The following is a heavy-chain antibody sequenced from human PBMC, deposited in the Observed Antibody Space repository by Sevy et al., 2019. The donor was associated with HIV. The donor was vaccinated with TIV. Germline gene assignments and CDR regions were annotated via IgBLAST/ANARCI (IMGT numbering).Heavy chain of an antibody. CDR2: LKRDVYGGPV. V-gene: IGHV3-49*04. CDR3: TRWKAAQSIFDY. D-gene: IGHD6-13*01. Sequence: GGSLRLSCTASGFTFGDYCMSWVRQAPGKGLEWVAFLKRDVYGGPVDHAASARGRFDISRDDSKTIAYLKMTDLKTEDTGVYYCTRWKAAQSIFDYWGQGALVTVSS. CDR1: GFTFGDYC. J-gene: IGHJ4*02.